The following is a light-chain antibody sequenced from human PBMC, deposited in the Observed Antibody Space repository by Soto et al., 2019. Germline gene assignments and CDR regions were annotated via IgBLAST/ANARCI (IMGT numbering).Light chain of an antibody. J-gene: IGLJ3*02. CDR1: KLADKS. CDR2: DDR. V-gene: IGLV3-21*02. CDR3: QVWDSDSDHWV. Sequence: SYELTQAPSVSVAPGQRARITCAGNKLADKSVHWYQQKPGQAPGLVVYDDRDRPSGVPERFSGTNSDNVAALTIFRVEVGDEADYFCQVWDSDSDHWVFGGGTKLTVL.